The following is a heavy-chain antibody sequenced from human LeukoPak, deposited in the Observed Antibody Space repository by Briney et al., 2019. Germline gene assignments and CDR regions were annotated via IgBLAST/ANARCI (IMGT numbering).Heavy chain of an antibody. Sequence: PGWSLRLSCEASGFIFSAYGMHWVRQTPGKGLEWVTFIGPDGADEYYTDSVRGRFTISRDNSRNTVHLQMSNLRPDDTAVYYCAKERGYYDSSGYLIWGQGTLVTVSS. V-gene: IGHV3-30*02. CDR1: GFIFSAYG. CDR2: IGPDGADE. D-gene: IGHD3-22*01. J-gene: IGHJ4*02. CDR3: AKERGYYDSSGYLI.